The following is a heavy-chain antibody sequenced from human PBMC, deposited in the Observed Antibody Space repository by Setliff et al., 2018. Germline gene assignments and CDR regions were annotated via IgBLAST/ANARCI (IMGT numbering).Heavy chain of an antibody. V-gene: IGHV4-59*01. Sequence: SETLSLTCTVSGGFIRDYYWNWIRQSPGKGLEWIGYIYYRGTTNYNSSLKSRVTISIDTSKNQFSLKLSSATAADTAVYFCAAVGIDAGGGWFDPWGHGIPVTVSS. CDR1: GGFIRDYY. CDR2: IYYRGTT. CDR3: AAVGIDAGGGWFDP. D-gene: IGHD1-26*01. J-gene: IGHJ5*02.